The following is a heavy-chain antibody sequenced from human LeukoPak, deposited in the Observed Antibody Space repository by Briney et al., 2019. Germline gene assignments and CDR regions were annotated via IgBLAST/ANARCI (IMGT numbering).Heavy chain of an antibody. CDR1: GFTFSTSD. D-gene: IGHD3-10*01. CDR3: ARGEEYDAFDI. Sequence: GGSLRLSCAASGFTFSTSDMHWVRQATGKALEWVSAIGTAGDTYYPGSVKGRFTISRENAKNSLYLQMNSLRAGDTALYYCARGEEYDAFDIWGQGTMVTVSS. CDR2: IGTAGDT. J-gene: IGHJ3*02. V-gene: IGHV3-13*01.